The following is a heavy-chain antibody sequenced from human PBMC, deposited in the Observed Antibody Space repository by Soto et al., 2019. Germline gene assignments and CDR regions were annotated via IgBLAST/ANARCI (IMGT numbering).Heavy chain of an antibody. CDR1: GEEIISSSYY. CDR2: IYYSGRT. Sequence: PPESRSDTCIVSGEEIISSSYYWGLIRQPPGKGLEWIGSIYYSGRTYYNPSFKSRVTISIDTSKNQFSLKLSSVTATDTAVYYCARQRTTVVTQAYFDHWGQGALVTGFS. J-gene: IGHJ4*02. CDR3: ARQRTTVVTQAYFDH. D-gene: IGHD2-21*02. V-gene: IGHV4-39*01.